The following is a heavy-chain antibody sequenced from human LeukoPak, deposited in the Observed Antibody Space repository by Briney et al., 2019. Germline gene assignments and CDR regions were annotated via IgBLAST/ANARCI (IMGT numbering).Heavy chain of an antibody. CDR3: ARRVYGYYDIFDY. Sequence: SETLSLTCTVSGGSISSYYWSWIRQPAGKGLEWIGRIWTNGDTTYNSSLKGRVTVSVDTPKRQISLKLTSVTAADTAVYYCARRVYGYYDIFDYWGQGILVTVSS. V-gene: IGHV4-4*07. CDR2: IWTNGDT. D-gene: IGHD3-9*01. J-gene: IGHJ4*02. CDR1: GGSISSYY.